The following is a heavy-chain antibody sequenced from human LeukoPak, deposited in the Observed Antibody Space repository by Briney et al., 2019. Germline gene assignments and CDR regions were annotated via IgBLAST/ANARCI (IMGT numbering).Heavy chain of an antibody. CDR1: GYSFTRHW. CDR3: ARSRNDDGDFDLDY. V-gene: IGHV5-51*01. CDR2: ISPGDSDT. Sequence: GESLKISCEGSGYSFTRHWIAWVRQMPGKGLELMGIISPGDSDTRYSSSFQGQVTISADKSIITAYLQWRSLRASDTAIYYCARSRNDDGDFDLDYWGQGTLVTVSS. J-gene: IGHJ4*02. D-gene: IGHD4-17*01.